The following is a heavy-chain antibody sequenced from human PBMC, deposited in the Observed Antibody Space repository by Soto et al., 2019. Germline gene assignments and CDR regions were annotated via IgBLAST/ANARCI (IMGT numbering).Heavy chain of an antibody. D-gene: IGHD6-6*01. Sequence: EVQLVESGGGLVQPGGSLRLSCVASGFTVGNNYMSWVRQAPGKGLEWVSLIYSVGTTHYADSVRGRFTISRDSSKNTLYLEMKSLRHEDTAIYYCMNRPRAWGQGTLVTVSS. CDR2: IYSVGTT. CDR3: MNRPRA. J-gene: IGHJ5*02. CDR1: GFTVGNNY. V-gene: IGHV3-66*01.